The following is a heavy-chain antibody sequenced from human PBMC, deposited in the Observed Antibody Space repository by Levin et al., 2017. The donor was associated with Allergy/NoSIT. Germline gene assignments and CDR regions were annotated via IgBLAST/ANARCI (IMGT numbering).Heavy chain of an antibody. CDR1: GFTFSSCG. J-gene: IGHJ4*02. CDR2: ISRSGSRT. CDR3: ASGYSSSYYSFVY. V-gene: IGHV3-23*01. D-gene: IGHD1-26*01. Sequence: GESLKISCAVSGFTFSSCGMTWVRQAPGKGLEWVSSISRSGSRTYYADSVRGRFTISRDNSKNTLYLQINSLRAEDTAVYHCASGYSSSYYSFVYWGQGTLVTVSS.